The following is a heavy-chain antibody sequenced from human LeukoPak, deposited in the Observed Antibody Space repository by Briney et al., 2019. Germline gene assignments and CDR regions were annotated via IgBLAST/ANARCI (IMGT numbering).Heavy chain of an antibody. V-gene: IGHV3-21*01. Sequence: GGSLRLSCAASGFTLSSYSTKWVRQAPGKGLEWVSSISSSSNHIYYADSVKGRFTISRDNAKNSLYLQMNSLRAEDTAVYYCARVDSYYYMDVWGKGTTVTLSS. CDR1: GFTLSSYS. J-gene: IGHJ6*03. CDR3: ARVDSYYYMDV. D-gene: IGHD2-2*03. CDR2: ISSSSNHI.